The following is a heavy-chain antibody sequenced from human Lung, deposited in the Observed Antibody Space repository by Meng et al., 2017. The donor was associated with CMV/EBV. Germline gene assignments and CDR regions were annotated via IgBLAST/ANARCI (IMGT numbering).Heavy chain of an antibody. J-gene: IGHJ1*01. CDR1: GDSITNHNW. CDR3: LRRSGGSV. D-gene: IGHD3-10*01. CDR2: IPHRGSS. V-gene: IGHV4-4*02. Sequence: QVQLRESGPALVRPSDTLSLTFAGSGDSITNHNWWAWVRQPPGKGLEWIGEIPHRGSSAYNPSLKSRVSMSIDKSKNQFSLKLTSVTAADTAVYHCLRRSGGSVWGQGTLVTVSS.